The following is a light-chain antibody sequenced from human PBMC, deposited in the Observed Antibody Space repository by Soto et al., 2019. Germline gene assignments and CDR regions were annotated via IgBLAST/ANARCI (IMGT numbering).Light chain of an antibody. CDR2: GAS. Sequence: EIVLTQSPGTLSLSPGERATLSCRASQSVSSHLAWYQQKPGQAPRLLIYGASNRATGIPVRFSGSGSGTDFTLTISSLEPEDFAVYHCQQRTNWMYTFGQGTKLEIK. V-gene: IGKV3-11*01. CDR1: QSVSSH. CDR3: QQRTNWMYT. J-gene: IGKJ2*01.